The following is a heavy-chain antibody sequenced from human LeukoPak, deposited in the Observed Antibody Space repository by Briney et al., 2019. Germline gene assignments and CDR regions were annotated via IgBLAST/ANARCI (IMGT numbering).Heavy chain of an antibody. V-gene: IGHV3-9*01. CDR3: AKDGQPTVTTVDY. J-gene: IGHJ4*02. D-gene: IGHD4-17*01. Sequence: GRSLRLSCAASVFTFDDYAMHWVRQAPGKGLEWVSGISWNSGSIGYADSVKGRFTISRDNAKNSLYLQLNSLRAEDTALYYCAKDGQPTVTTVDYWGQGTLVTVSS. CDR2: ISWNSGSI. CDR1: VFTFDDYA.